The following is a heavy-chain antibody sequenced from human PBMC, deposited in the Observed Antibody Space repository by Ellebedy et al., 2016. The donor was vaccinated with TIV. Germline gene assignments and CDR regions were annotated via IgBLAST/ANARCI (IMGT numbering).Heavy chain of an antibody. Sequence: MPSETLSLTCTVSGDSISSGSYYWGWIRQPPGKGLEWIGTFFYSGSTYYNASLKSRVAIFADTSTNQFSLRLSSVTVADTAVHYCARSRYCSGGSCYRGPGAFDIWGQGTMVTVSS. CDR3: ARSRYCSGGSCYRGPGAFDI. CDR2: FFYSGST. V-gene: IGHV4-39*01. CDR1: GDSISSGSYY. D-gene: IGHD2-15*01. J-gene: IGHJ3*02.